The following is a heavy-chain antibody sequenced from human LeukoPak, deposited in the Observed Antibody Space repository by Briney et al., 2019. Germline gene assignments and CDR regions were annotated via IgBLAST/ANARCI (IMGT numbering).Heavy chain of an antibody. CDR2: ISGSGGST. CDR3: ARGRIAKIVVVHSFSYGMDV. D-gene: IGHD3-22*01. J-gene: IGHJ6*02. Sequence: GGSLRLSCAASGFTFSSYAMSWVRQAPGKGLEWVSAISGSGGSTYYADSVKGRFTISRDNSKNTLYLQMNSLRAVDTAVYYCARGRIAKIVVVHSFSYGMDVWGQGTTVTVSS. CDR1: GFTFSSYA. V-gene: IGHV3-23*01.